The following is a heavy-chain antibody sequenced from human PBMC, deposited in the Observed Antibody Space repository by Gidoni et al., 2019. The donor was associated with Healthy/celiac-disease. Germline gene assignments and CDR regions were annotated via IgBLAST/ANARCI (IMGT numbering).Heavy chain of an antibody. V-gene: IGHV4-34*01. D-gene: IGHD3-22*01. Sequence: QVQLQQWGAGLLKPSETLSITGAVCGGSFRGYYWSWIRQPPGKGLEWIGEINHSGSTNYNPSLKSRVTISVDTSKNQFSLQLSSVTAADTAVYYCARGPTYYYDSSGYYPSFDYWGQGTLVTVSS. J-gene: IGHJ4*02. CDR1: GGSFRGYY. CDR2: INHSGST. CDR3: ARGPTYYYDSSGYYPSFDY.